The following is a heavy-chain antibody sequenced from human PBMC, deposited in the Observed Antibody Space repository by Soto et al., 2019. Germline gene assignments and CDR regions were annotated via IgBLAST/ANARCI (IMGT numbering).Heavy chain of an antibody. Sequence: QVQLVESGGGVVQPGTSLRLSCAASGFLFSRFGMHWVRQAPGKGMEWVAVTVNHGGRKDYADSVRVRFTISRDNSRNTFFLEMSSRRCEDWAIYYCARDDEYYANGLDYWGQGTRVSVSS. CDR1: GFLFSRFG. V-gene: IGHV3-33*01. CDR2: TVNHGGRK. CDR3: ARDDEYYANGLDY. J-gene: IGHJ4*02. D-gene: IGHD1-26*01.